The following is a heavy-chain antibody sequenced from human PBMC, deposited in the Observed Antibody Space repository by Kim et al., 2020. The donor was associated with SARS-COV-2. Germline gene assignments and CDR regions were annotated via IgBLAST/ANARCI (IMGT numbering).Heavy chain of an antibody. D-gene: IGHD5-12*01. CDR2: IKQDGSEK. CDR1: GFTFSSYW. V-gene: IGHV3-7*01. J-gene: IGHJ3*02. Sequence: GGSLRLSCAASGFTFSSYWMSWVRQAPGKGLEWVANIKQDGSEKYYVDSVKGRFTISRDNAKNSLYLQMNSLRAEDTAVYYCARDTPPPPVAKGAFDIWGQGTMVTVSS. CDR3: ARDTPPPPVAKGAFDI.